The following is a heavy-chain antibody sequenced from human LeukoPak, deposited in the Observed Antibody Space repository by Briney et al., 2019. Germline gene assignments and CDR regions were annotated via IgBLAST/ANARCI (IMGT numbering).Heavy chain of an antibody. Sequence: PGGSLRLSCAASGFTFSTYWMSWVRQAPGKGLEWVANIKQDGSDKYYVDSVKGRFTISRDNTKNSPYLQMSSLRAEDTAVYYCGRSQWLPYDAIDIWGQGTMVTVSS. CDR3: GRSQWLPYDAIDI. D-gene: IGHD3-22*01. V-gene: IGHV3-7*02. CDR1: GFTFSTYW. J-gene: IGHJ3*02. CDR2: IKQDGSDK.